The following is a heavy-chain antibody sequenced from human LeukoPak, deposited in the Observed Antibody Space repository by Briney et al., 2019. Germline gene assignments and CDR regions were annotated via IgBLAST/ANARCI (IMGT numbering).Heavy chain of an antibody. J-gene: IGHJ4*02. CDR2: MYTSGST. Sequence: TSETLSLTCTVSGGSISTYYWSWIRRPAGKGLEWIGRMYTSGSTNYNPSLKSRVTMSVDTSKNQFSLKLSPVTAADTAVYYCARAVAGFYFDYWGQGTLVTVSS. CDR3: ARAVAGFYFDY. V-gene: IGHV4-4*07. D-gene: IGHD6-19*01. CDR1: GGSISTYY.